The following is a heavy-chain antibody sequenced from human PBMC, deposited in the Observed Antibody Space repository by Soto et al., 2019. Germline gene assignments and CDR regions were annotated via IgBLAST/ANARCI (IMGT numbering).Heavy chain of an antibody. V-gene: IGHV3-11*01. CDR3: ASDDYLLGAFDI. D-gene: IGHD2-8*02. CDR1: GFTCIDYY. CDR2: ISSSGSTI. J-gene: IGHJ3*02. Sequence: GGALRLSCASSGFTCIDYYMSWIRQAPGKGLEWVSYISSSGSTIYYADSVKGRFTISRDNAKNSLYLQMNSLRAEDTAVYYCASDDYLLGAFDIWGQGTMVTVSS.